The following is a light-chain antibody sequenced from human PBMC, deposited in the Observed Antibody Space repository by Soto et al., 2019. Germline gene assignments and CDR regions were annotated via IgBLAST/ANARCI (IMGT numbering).Light chain of an antibody. V-gene: IGKV3D-20*02. J-gene: IGKJ5*01. CDR3: QQRSNWPIT. CDR1: PSVTNF. CDR2: GAS. Sequence: EIVLTQSPATLSLSPGERATLSCRASPSVTNFLAWYQQKPGQAPRLLIYGASSRATGIPDRFSGSGSGTDFTLTISRLEPEDFAVYYCQQRSNWPITFGQGTRLEIK.